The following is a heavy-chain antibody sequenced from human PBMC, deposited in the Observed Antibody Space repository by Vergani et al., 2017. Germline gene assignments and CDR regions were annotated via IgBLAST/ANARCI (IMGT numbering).Heavy chain of an antibody. V-gene: IGHV1-46*03. CDR2: INPSGGHT. CDR1: GYTFSNNY. Sequence: QVQVVQSGAEVKKSGASVKVSCKTSGYTFSNNYMHWVRQAPGQGLEWMGIINPSGGHTNYAQTFQGRVTMTRDTSTSTVYMELSSLRSEDTAIYYCARGDYCILVGYRYWGQGTLVTVSA. D-gene: IGHD3-9*01. J-gene: IGHJ4*02. CDR3: ARGDYCILVGYRY.